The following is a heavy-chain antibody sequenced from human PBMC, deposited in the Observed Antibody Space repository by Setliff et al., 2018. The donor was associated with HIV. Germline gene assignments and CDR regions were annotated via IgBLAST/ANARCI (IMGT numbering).Heavy chain of an antibody. CDR1: GFTFSSYI. Sequence: GGSLRLSCAASGFTFSSYIMHWVRQAPGKGLEWVVVISFDGSKTYYADSVKGRFTISRDNSKNTVYLQMVSLRAEDTALYFCAKDRLFPRLWGQGTQVTVSS. CDR2: ISFDGSKT. V-gene: IGHV3-30*04. D-gene: IGHD2-21*01. J-gene: IGHJ4*02. CDR3: AKDRLFPRL.